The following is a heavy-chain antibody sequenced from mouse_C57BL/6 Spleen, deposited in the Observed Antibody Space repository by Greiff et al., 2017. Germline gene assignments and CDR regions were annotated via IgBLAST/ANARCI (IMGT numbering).Heavy chain of an antibody. CDR3: TTNWGYFDV. D-gene: IGHD4-1*01. V-gene: IGHV1-15*01. CDR2: LDPETGGT. J-gene: IGHJ1*03. Sequence: QVQLQQSGAELVRPGASVTLSCTASGYTFTDYEMHWVKQTPVHGLEWIGALDPETGGTAYNQKFKGKAILTADKSSSTAYMELRSLTSEDSAVYYCTTNWGYFDVWGTGTTVTVSS. CDR1: GYTFTDYE.